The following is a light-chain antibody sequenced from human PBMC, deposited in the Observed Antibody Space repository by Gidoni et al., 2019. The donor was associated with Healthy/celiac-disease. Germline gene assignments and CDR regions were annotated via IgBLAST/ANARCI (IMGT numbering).Light chain of an antibody. J-gene: IGKJ2*01. Sequence: DIQITKSPSSLSASVGDRVTITCRASQSISSYLNWYQQKPGKAPKRLIYAASSLQRGVPSRFSGSGSGTDFTLTIISLQPEDFATYYCQQSYSTPPTFGQGTKLEIK. CDR1: QSISSY. V-gene: IGKV1-39*01. CDR3: QQSYSTPPT. CDR2: AAS.